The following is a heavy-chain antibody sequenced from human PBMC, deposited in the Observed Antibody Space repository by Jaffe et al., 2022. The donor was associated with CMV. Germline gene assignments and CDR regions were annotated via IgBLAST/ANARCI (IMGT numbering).Heavy chain of an antibody. V-gene: IGHV1-69*01. CDR1: GGTFSSYA. Sequence: QVQLVQSGAEVKKPGSSVKVSCKASGGTFSSYAISWVRQAPGQGLEWMGGIIPIFGTANYAQKFQGRVTITADESTSTAYMELSSLRSEDTAVYYCARGSAPLYGDYYYGMDVWGQGTTVTVSS. CDR2: IIPIFGTA. D-gene: IGHD4-17*01. J-gene: IGHJ6*02. CDR3: ARGSAPLYGDYYYGMDV.